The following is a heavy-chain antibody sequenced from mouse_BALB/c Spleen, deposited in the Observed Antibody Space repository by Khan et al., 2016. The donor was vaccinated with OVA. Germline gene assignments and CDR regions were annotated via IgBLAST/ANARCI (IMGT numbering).Heavy chain of an antibody. V-gene: IGHV3-2*02. J-gene: IGHJ2*01. CDR1: GYSITSGYA. CDR2: ISYSGVT. CDR3: ARGNYYGYYCDY. Sequence: EVQLQESGPGLVKPSQSLSLTCTVTGYSITSGYAWNWIRQFPGNKLEWMGYISYSGVTSYTPSLKSRISITRDTSKNQFFLQLNSVTTEDIATYYCARGNYYGYYCDYWGQGTTLTVSS. D-gene: IGHD1-1*01.